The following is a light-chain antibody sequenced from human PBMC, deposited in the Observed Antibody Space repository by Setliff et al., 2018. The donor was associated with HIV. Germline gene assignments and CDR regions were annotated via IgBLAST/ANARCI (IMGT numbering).Light chain of an antibody. V-gene: IGLV2-23*02. J-gene: IGLJ1*01. Sequence: LTQPASVSGSPVQSITISCTGTSSDVGTYNLVSWYKQYPGKVPKLVIFEVSKRPSGVSHRFSGSKSGNTASLTMSGLQAEDEADYYCCSYAGSSSYVFGTGTKVTVL. CDR3: CSYAGSSSYV. CDR1: SSDVGTYNL. CDR2: EVS.